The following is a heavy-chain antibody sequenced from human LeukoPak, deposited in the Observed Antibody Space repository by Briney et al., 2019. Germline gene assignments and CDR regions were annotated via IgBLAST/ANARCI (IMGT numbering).Heavy chain of an antibody. CDR2: MTASSVTI. J-gene: IGHJ4*02. CDR1: GFTFSSYS. Sequence: PGGSLRLSCEVSGFTFSSYSMTWVRQVPGRGLEWIAYMTASSVTIYYADSVRGRFTISRDNARNSLFLQMNSLTVEDTAVYYCARSLSGYDPLSAFWGQGTLVTVSS. V-gene: IGHV3-48*04. CDR3: ARSLSGYDPLSAF. D-gene: IGHD5-12*01.